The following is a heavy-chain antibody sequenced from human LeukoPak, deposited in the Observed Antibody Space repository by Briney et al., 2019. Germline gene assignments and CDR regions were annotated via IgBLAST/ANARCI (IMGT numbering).Heavy chain of an antibody. J-gene: IGHJ4*02. V-gene: IGHV4-59*08. CDR2: IYYSGST. CDR3: ARAVSGRFDY. D-gene: IGHD6-19*01. CDR1: GGSMSPYH. Sequence: SETLSLTCTVSGGSMSPYHWSWIRQPPGKGLEWTGYIYYSGSTNYNPSLKSRVTISVDTTKNQFSLKLSSVTAADTAMYYCARAVSGRFDYWGQGTLVTVSS.